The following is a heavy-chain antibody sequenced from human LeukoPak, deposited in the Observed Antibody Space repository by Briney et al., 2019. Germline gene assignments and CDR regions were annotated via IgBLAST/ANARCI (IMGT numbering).Heavy chain of an antibody. D-gene: IGHD3-16*02. CDR1: GFTFSSFV. V-gene: IGHV3-23*01. CDR2: ISGSGGST. J-gene: IGHJ4*02. CDR3: TRDRVSSDS. Sequence: GGSLRLSCAASGFTFSSFVMSWVRQAPGKGLEWVSAISGSGGSTYYADSVKGMFTISRDNSKNTLYLQMNSLRAEDTAVYYCTRDRVSSDSWGQGTLVIVSS.